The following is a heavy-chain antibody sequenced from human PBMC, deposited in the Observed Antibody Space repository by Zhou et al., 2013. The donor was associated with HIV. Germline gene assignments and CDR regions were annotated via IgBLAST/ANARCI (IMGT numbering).Heavy chain of an antibody. CDR3: ARDHAGSSGRRAFDI. Sequence: QVQLVQSGAEVKKPGASVKVSCKASGYTFTSYGISWVRQAPGQGLEWMGWISAYNANTNYAQSVQGRVTMTTDTSTNTAYMELRGLRSDDTAMYYCARDHAGSSGRRAFDIWGQGTMVTVSA. CDR2: ISAYNANT. D-gene: IGHD6-6*01. V-gene: IGHV1-18*01. CDR1: GYTFTSYG. J-gene: IGHJ3*02.